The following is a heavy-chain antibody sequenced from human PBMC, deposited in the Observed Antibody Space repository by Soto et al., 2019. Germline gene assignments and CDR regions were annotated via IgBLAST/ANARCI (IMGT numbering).Heavy chain of an antibody. CDR2: IKEDGSEK. V-gene: IGHV3-7*03. CDR3: TRKRFGMDV. CDR1: GFAFSRSW. J-gene: IGHJ6*02. Sequence: GGSLRLSCAASGFAFSRSWMSWVRQAPGKGLEWVANIKEDGSEKDYVDPVKGRFTITRDNAKNSLYLQMNNLRAEDTAVYFCTRKRFGMDVWGQGTTVTVSS.